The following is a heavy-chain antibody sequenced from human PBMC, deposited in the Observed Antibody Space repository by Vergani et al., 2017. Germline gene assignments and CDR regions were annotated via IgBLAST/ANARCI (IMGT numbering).Heavy chain of an antibody. D-gene: IGHD3-10*01. Sequence: QVQLQESGPGLVKPSETLSLTCTVSGGSISGYYWSWIRQPPGKGLEWIGYIYYSESPNYNPSLKSRVTISVDPSKNQFSLNLSSVTAADTAVFYCARTFGSGSYYSFDYWGQGTLVTVSS. V-gene: IGHV4-59*01. CDR2: IYYSESP. CDR1: GGSISGYY. CDR3: ARTFGSGSYYSFDY. J-gene: IGHJ4*02.